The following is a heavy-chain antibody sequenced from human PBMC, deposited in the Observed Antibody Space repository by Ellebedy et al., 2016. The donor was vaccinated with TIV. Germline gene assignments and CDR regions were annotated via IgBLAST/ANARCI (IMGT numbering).Heavy chain of an antibody. CDR3: ARDRGGATNFDY. D-gene: IGHD1-26*01. Sequence: ASVKVSCXASGYTFTSYYMHWVRQAPGQGLEWMGIINPSGGSTSYAQKFQGRVTMTRDTSTSTVFMELSSLRSEDTAVYYCARDRGGATNFDYWGQGTLVTVSS. CDR1: GYTFTSYY. J-gene: IGHJ4*02. CDR2: INPSGGST. V-gene: IGHV1-46*01.